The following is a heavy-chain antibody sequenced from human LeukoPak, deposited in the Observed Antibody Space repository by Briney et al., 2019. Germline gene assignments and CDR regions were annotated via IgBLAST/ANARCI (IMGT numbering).Heavy chain of an antibody. CDR2: IIPILATT. CDR3: ARDSPRISDVWS. CDR1: GYTFTSYD. V-gene: IGHV1-69*13. J-gene: IGHJ4*02. D-gene: IGHD3-3*02. Sequence: SVKVSCKASGYTFTSYDINWVRQAPGQGLEWMGGIIPILATTNYAQKFQGRVTITADESTNTAYMELSSLRSADTAIYYCARDSPRISDVWSWGQGTLVTVSP.